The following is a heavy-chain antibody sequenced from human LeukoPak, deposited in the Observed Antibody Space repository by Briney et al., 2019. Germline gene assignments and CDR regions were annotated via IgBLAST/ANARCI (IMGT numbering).Heavy chain of an antibody. CDR3: ARARYVNSFYAFDI. J-gene: IGHJ3*02. CDR1: GGSISSYY. Sequence: SETLSLTCTVSGGSISSYYWSWIRLPPGKGLEWIVYLSKSGNTNYSPSLKSRVTAFGDTSKNQFFLKLSSVTAADTAVYYCARARYVNSFYAFDIWGQGTLVTVSS. CDR2: LSKSGNT. V-gene: IGHV4-59*01. D-gene: IGHD3-9*01.